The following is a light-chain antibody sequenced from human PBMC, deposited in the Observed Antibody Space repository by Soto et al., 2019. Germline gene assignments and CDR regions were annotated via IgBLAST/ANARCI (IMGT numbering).Light chain of an antibody. CDR1: KSISSW. V-gene: IGKV1-5*03. Sequence: DIQMTQSPSTLSASVGDRVTITCRASKSISSWLARYQQKPGKTPKLLIYKASSLERGVPLRFSGSGSGTEFTLTNSSLQPDDFAPDYCQQYNSSPWTFGHGNKVESK. CDR2: KAS. J-gene: IGKJ1*01. CDR3: QQYNSSPWT.